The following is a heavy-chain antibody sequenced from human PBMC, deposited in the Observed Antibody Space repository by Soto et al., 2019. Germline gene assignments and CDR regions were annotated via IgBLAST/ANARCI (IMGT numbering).Heavy chain of an antibody. Sequence: QITLNESGPTLVKPTQTLTLTCTFSGFSLGTYGVGVGWIRQPPGKALEWLALIYWDDDKRYSPSLKSRLTITKDPSKRQVFLTLTNMDPVYTATYYCAHRGGGIVDWYFDLWGRGTPVIVSS. CDR3: AHRGGGIVDWYFDL. V-gene: IGHV2-5*02. CDR1: GFSLGTYGVG. D-gene: IGHD1-26*01. J-gene: IGHJ2*01. CDR2: IYWDDDK.